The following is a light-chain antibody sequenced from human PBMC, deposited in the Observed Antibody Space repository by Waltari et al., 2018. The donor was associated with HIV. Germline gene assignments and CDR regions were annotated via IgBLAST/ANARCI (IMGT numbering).Light chain of an antibody. CDR1: SSKLARDS. Sequence: QSVLTQPPSASGTPGQRLTISCSTSASSKLARDSVFWFQQLPGATPTLLIYQTDQRPSWVTDRFSGSKSGTSASLAISGLRSEDEAHYYWAAWDDSLGGYVFGTGTKVTVL. V-gene: IGLV1-47*01. CDR2: QTD. J-gene: IGLJ1*01. CDR3: AAWDDSLGGYV.